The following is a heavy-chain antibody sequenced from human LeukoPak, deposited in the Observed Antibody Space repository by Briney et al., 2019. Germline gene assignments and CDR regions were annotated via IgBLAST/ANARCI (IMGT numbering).Heavy chain of an antibody. CDR2: IKQDGSEK. V-gene: IGHV3-7*01. CDR3: GRMSNNWIAP. CDR1: AFPFSSNW. J-gene: IGHJ5*02. Sequence: PGGSLRLSCAASAFPFSSNWMTWVRQAPGKGLEWVGNIKQDGSEKYYGDSVRGRFTISRDNAKNSLYLQMNSLRAEDTAVNYCGRMSNNWIAPWGQGTLVTVSS.